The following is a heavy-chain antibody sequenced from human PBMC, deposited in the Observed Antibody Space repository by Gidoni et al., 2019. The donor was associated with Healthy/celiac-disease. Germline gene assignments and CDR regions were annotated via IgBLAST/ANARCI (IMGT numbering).Heavy chain of an antibody. CDR1: GFTFGDYA. D-gene: IGHD3-22*01. CDR3: TRGADYYDSSGYSYFDY. V-gene: IGHV3-49*04. Sequence: EVQLVESGGGLVQPGRSLRLYCTASGFTFGDYAMSWVRQAPGKGLEWVGFIRSKAYGGTTEYAASVKGRFTISRDDSKSIAYLQMNSLKTEDTAVYYCTRGADYYDSSGYSYFDYWGQGTLVTVSS. J-gene: IGHJ4*02. CDR2: IRSKAYGGTT.